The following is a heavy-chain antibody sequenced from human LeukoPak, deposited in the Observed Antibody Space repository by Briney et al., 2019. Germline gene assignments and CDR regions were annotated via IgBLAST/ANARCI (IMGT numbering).Heavy chain of an antibody. Sequence: SETLSLTCTVSNNSISPLYWGWIRQPPGKGLEFIGYRFYSGTTNFNPSLKSRVTLSVDTSKNQFSLRLNSVTAADTAVYYCARGGSAAKYYFDSWGQGTLVTVSS. CDR1: NNSISPLY. J-gene: IGHJ4*02. CDR3: ARGGSAAKYYFDS. D-gene: IGHD6-13*01. V-gene: IGHV4-59*11. CDR2: RFYSGTT.